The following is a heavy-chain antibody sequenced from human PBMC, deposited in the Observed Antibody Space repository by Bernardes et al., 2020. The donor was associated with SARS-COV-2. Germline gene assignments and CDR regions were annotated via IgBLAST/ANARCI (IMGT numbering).Heavy chain of an antibody. CDR1: GGSISSYY. J-gene: IGHJ6*03. Sequence: SETLSLTCTVSGGSISSYYWSWIRQPPGKGLEWIGYIYYSGSTNYNPSLKSRVTISVDTSKNQFSLKLSSVTAADTAVYYCAREIYDFWSGYSTRYYYYMAAWGKGTTLTVSS. D-gene: IGHD3-3*01. CDR3: AREIYDFWSGYSTRYYYYMAA. CDR2: IYYSGST. V-gene: IGHV4-59*01.